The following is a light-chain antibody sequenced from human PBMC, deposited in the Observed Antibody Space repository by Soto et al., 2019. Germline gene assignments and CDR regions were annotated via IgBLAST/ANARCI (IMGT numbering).Light chain of an antibody. CDR3: SSYTSTVI. Sequence: QSALTQPAAVSGSPGQSVTISCTGSSSDLNFFNHVSWYQQYPGKAPKLIIYEVSKRPSGVSNRFSGSTSGKTASLTISGLQAEDEADYYCSSYTSTVIFGGGTKVTVL. J-gene: IGLJ2*01. V-gene: IGLV2-14*01. CDR2: EVS. CDR1: SSDLNFFNH.